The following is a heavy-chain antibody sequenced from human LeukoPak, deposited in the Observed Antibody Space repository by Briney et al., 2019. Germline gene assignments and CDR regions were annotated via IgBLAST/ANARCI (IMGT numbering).Heavy chain of an antibody. CDR3: ARVVRGLHDYGVSDY. V-gene: IGHV4-61*02. Sequence: TLSLTCTVSGGSISSGSYYWSWIRQPAGKGLEWIGRIYTSGSTNYNPSLKSRVTISVDRSKNQFSLKLSSVTAADTAVYYCARVVRGLHDYGVSDYWGQGTLVTVSS. CDR1: GGSISSGSYY. J-gene: IGHJ4*02. D-gene: IGHD4-17*01. CDR2: IYTSGST.